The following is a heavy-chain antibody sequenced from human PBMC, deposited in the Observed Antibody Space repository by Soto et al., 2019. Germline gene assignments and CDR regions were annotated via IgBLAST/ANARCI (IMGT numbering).Heavy chain of an antibody. CDR3: ATLLVPAAAYYYYGMDV. CDR2: ISGSGGST. D-gene: IGHD2-2*01. CDR1: GFTFSSYA. Sequence: EVQLLESGGGLVQPGGSLRLSCAASGFTFSSYAMSWVRQAPGKGLEWVSAISGSGGSTYYADSVKGRFTISRDNSKNTRYLQMTSLRAGDTAVYYCATLLVPAAAYYYYGMDVWGQGTTVTVSS. V-gene: IGHV3-23*01. J-gene: IGHJ6*02.